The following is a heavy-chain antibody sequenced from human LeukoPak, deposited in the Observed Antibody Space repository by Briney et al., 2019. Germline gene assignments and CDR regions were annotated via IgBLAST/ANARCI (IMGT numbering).Heavy chain of an antibody. Sequence: SETLSLTCTVSGGSISSSSYYWGWIRQPPGKGLEWIGSIYYSVSTYYNPSLKSRVTISVDTSKNQFSLKLSSVTAADTAVYYCARLPERTYYFDYWGQGTLVTVSS. CDR1: GGSISSSSYY. V-gene: IGHV4-39*01. J-gene: IGHJ4*02. D-gene: IGHD1-14*01. CDR2: IYYSVST. CDR3: ARLPERTYYFDY.